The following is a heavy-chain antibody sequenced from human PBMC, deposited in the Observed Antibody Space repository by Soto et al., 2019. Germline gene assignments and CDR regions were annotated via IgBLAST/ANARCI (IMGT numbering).Heavy chain of an antibody. Sequence: SETLSLTCAVSDGSISTDNWWTWVRQPPGKGLEWIGEIYHSGSTNYNPSLKSRVTISVDKSKNQFSLKLTSVTAADTAVYYCARGTGYCSGGSCYNYFDPWGQGTLVTVSS. CDR2: IYHSGST. V-gene: IGHV4-4*02. D-gene: IGHD2-15*01. J-gene: IGHJ5*02. CDR1: DGSISTDNW. CDR3: ARGTGYCSGGSCYNYFDP.